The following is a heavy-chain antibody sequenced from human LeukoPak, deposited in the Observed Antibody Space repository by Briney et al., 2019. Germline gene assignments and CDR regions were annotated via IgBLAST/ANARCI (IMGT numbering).Heavy chain of an antibody. J-gene: IGHJ6*02. Sequence: GASVKVSCKASGYTFTSYDINWVRQATGQGLEWMGWMNPNSGNTGYAQKFQGRVTMTRNTSISTAYMELSSLRSEDTAVYYCARGLDPDYGMDVRGQGTTVTVSS. CDR2: MNPNSGNT. CDR3: ARGLDPDYGMDV. V-gene: IGHV1-8*01. D-gene: IGHD1-1*01. CDR1: GYTFTSYD.